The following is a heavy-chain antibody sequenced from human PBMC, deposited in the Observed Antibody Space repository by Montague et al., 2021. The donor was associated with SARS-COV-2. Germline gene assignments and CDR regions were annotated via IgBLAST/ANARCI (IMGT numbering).Heavy chain of an antibody. CDR1: GGSFSGYY. V-gene: IGHV4-34*01. CDR3: ARGSWHIVVVTAIRDGYYGMDA. Sequence: SETLSLTCAVYGGSFSGYYWSWIRQPPGKGLEWIGEINHSGSTNYNPSLKSRVTISVDTSKNQFSLKLGSVTAADTAVYYCARGSWHIVVVTAIRDGYYGMDAWGQGTTVTVSS. J-gene: IGHJ6*02. D-gene: IGHD2-21*02. CDR2: INHSGST.